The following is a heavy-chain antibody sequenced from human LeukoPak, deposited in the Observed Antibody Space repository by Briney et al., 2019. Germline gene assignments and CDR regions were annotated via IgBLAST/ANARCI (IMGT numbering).Heavy chain of an antibody. Sequence: KTGGSLRLSCAASGFSFSSYSMNWVRQAPGKGLEWVSSISGSSSYIYYADSVKGRFTMSRDNAKNSLYLQMNSLTAEDTAVYYCTRDQLELYFDYWGQGTLVTVSS. CDR2: ISGSSSYI. CDR3: TRDQLELYFDY. J-gene: IGHJ4*02. D-gene: IGHD1-7*01. V-gene: IGHV3-21*01. CDR1: GFSFSSYS.